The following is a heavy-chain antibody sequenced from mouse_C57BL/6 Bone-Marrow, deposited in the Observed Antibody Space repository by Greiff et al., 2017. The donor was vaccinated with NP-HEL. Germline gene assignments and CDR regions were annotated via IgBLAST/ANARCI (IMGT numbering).Heavy chain of an antibody. J-gene: IGHJ1*03. CDR1: GFNIKNTY. CDR2: IDPANGNT. Sequence: EVQGVESVAELVRPGASVKLSCTASGFNIKNTYMHWVKQRPEQGLEWIGRIDPANGNTKYAPKFQGKATITADTSSNTAYLQLSSLTSEDTAIYYCASLLWGDWYFDVWGTGTTVTVSS. V-gene: IGHV14-3*01. D-gene: IGHD2-10*01. CDR3: ASLLWGDWYFDV.